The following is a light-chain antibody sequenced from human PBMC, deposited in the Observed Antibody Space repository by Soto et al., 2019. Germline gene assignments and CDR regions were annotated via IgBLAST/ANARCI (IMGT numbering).Light chain of an antibody. J-gene: IGKJ1*01. V-gene: IGKV3-20*01. CDR1: QPVNSGY. CDR3: QVYGSSPKT. Sequence: IVLTQSPGTLSLSPGAGATLSCRASQPVNSGYLAWYQQKPGQAPRLLMYGVSTRDTGIPDRFSGSGAGTDFTLTISRLEPGDFAVYYCQVYGSSPKTFGQGTQVEFK. CDR2: GVS.